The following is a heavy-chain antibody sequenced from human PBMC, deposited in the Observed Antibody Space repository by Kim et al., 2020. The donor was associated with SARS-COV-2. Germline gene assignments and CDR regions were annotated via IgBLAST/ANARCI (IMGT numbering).Heavy chain of an antibody. CDR1: GFTFGSYG. CDR2: IGHNGATT. Sequence: GGSLRLSCAASGFTFGSYGMSWVRQAPGKGLEWVSAIGHNGATTYYADSVKGRFTISRANSKNTLYLQMDNLRVEDTAVFYCAKREGSDWSTLGNRGQGTLVTVSS. D-gene: IGHD6-19*01. J-gene: IGHJ4*02. V-gene: IGHV3-23*01. CDR3: AKREGSDWSTLGN.